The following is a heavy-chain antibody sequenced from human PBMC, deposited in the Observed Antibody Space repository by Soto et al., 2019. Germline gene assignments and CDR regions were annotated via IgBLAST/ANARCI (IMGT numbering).Heavy chain of an antibody. V-gene: IGHV3-23*01. CDR3: AKDRAHSSIHYYSYYYGMDV. Sequence: GGSLRLSCAASGFTFSSYAMSWVRQAPGKGLEWVSAISGSGGSTYYADSVKGRFTISRDNSKNTLYLQMNSLRAEDTAVYYCAKDRAHSSIHYYSYYYGMDVWGQGTTVTVSS. CDR1: GFTFSSYA. D-gene: IGHD6-13*01. CDR2: ISGSGGST. J-gene: IGHJ6*02.